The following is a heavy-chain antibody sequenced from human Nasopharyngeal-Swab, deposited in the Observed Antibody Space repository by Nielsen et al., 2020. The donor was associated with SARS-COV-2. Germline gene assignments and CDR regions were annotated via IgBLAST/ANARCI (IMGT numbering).Heavy chain of an antibody. CDR3: AREGRDGFDY. V-gene: IGHV3-7*01. J-gene: IGHJ4*02. Sequence: GESLKISCAASGFIFSNYWMTWVRQAPGKGLEWVANIKQDGSEMYYVDSVKGRFTISRDNAKNSLYLQMNSLRVEDTAVYNCAREGRDGFDYWDQGTLVTVSS. D-gene: IGHD5-24*01. CDR1: GFIFSNYW. CDR2: IKQDGSEM.